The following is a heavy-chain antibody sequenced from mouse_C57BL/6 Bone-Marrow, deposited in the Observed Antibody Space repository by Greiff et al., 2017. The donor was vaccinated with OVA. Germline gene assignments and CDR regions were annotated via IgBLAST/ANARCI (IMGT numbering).Heavy chain of an antibody. CDR2: IHPNSGST. D-gene: IGHD1-1*01. V-gene: IGHV1-64*01. CDR1: GYTFTSYW. J-gene: IGHJ2*01. Sequence: QVQLKQPGAELVKPGASVKLSCKASGYTFTSYWMHLVKQRPGQGLEWIGMIHPNSGSTNYNEKFKSKATLTVDKSSSTAYMQLSSLTSEDSAVYYCARSVYYGSSSVYFDYWGQGTTLTVSS. CDR3: ARSVYYGSSSVYFDY.